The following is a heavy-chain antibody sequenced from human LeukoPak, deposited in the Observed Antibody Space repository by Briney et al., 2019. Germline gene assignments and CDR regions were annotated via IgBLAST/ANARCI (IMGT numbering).Heavy chain of an antibody. CDR3: ARDPKPPGKLGGFDY. Sequence: GGSLRLSCAASGFTFSSYWMHWVRQAPGKGLVWVSRINSDGSSTSYADSVKGRFTISRDNAKNTLYLQMNSLRAEDTAVYYCARDPKPPGKLGGFDYWGQGTLVTVSS. D-gene: IGHD3-10*01. V-gene: IGHV3-74*01. CDR2: INSDGSST. CDR1: GFTFSSYW. J-gene: IGHJ4*02.